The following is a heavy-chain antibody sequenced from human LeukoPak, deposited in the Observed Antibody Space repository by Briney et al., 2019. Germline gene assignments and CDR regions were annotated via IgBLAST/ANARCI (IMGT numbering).Heavy chain of an antibody. CDR2: ISSSSSYI. D-gene: IGHD3-3*01. Sequence: PGGSLRLYCAASGFTFSSYSMNWVRQAPGKGLEWVSSISSSSSYIYYADSVKGRFTISRDNAKNSLYLQMNSLRAEDTAVYYCAKLYDFWSGYYFDYWGQGTLVTVSS. CDR3: AKLYDFWSGYYFDY. V-gene: IGHV3-21*04. CDR1: GFTFSSYS. J-gene: IGHJ4*02.